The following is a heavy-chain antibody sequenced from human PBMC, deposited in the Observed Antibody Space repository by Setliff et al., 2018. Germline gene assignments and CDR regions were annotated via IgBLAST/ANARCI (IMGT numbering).Heavy chain of an antibody. CDR2: IIPIFGTA. D-gene: IGHD3-22*01. CDR3: ARAPSSTVINWFDP. CDR1: GATFSSYA. V-gene: IGHV1-69*06. J-gene: IGHJ5*02. Sequence: SVKVSCKASGATFSSYAISWVRQAPGQGLEWMGRIIPIFGTANYAQKFQGRVAITADKSTSTAYMELSSLRSEDTAVYYCARAPSSTVINWFDPWGQGTLVTVSS.